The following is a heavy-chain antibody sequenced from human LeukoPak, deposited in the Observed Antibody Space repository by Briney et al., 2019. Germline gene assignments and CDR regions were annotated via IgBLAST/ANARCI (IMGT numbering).Heavy chain of an antibody. V-gene: IGHV1-69*02. Sequence: GASVKVSCKASGGTFSSYTISWVRQAPGQGLEWMGRIIPILGIANYAQKFQGRVTITADKSTSTAYMGLSSLRSEDTAVYYCARFGDERLAFDYWGQGTLVTVSS. CDR2: IIPILGIA. CDR3: ARFGDERLAFDY. D-gene: IGHD3-16*01. CDR1: GGTFSSYT. J-gene: IGHJ4*02.